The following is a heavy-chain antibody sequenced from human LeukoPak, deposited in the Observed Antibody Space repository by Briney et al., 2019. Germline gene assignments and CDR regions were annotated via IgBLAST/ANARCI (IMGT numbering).Heavy chain of an antibody. CDR1: GFTFGSYG. CDR3: AKDQLGEPIDYYYYYMDV. D-gene: IGHD3-16*01. Sequence: GGSLRLSCAASGFTFGSYGMHWVRQAPGKGLEWVAFIRYDGSNKYYADSVKGRFTISRDNSKNTLYLQMNSLRAEDTAVYYCAKDQLGEPIDYYYYYMDVWGKGTTVTVSS. J-gene: IGHJ6*03. CDR2: IRYDGSNK. V-gene: IGHV3-30*02.